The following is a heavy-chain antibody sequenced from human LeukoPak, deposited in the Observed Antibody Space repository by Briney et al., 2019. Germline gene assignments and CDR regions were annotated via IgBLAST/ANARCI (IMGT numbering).Heavy chain of an antibody. Sequence: SETLSLTCTVSGASISSYYWSWIRQPPGKGLEWIGYIYYSGSTNYNPSLKSRVTISVDTSKNQFSLKLSSVTAADTAVYYCAGVCSGGSCYFSVFDYWGQGTLVSVSS. D-gene: IGHD2-15*01. V-gene: IGHV4-59*01. CDR3: AGVCSGGSCYFSVFDY. CDR2: IYYSGST. J-gene: IGHJ4*02. CDR1: GASISSYY.